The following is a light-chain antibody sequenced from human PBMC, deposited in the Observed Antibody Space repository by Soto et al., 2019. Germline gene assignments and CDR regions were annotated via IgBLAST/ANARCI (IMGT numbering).Light chain of an antibody. CDR2: GAS. Sequence: EVVMTQSPATLSVSPGDTAALSCRASQSVSSSLAWYQQKPGQAPRLLIYGASTRATGVPARFSGSGSGTDFTLTISRPQSEDFAIYYCQQYYNWRPRFGQGTKVDIK. V-gene: IGKV3-15*01. CDR1: QSVSSS. J-gene: IGKJ1*01. CDR3: QQYYNWRPR.